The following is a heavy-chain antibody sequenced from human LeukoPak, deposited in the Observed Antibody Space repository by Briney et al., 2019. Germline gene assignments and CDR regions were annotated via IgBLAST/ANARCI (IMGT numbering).Heavy chain of an antibody. V-gene: IGHV3-74*01. CDR2: INTDGTDT. J-gene: IGHJ4*02. CDR3: ARGYCTNGVCFYLDY. D-gene: IGHD2-8*01. Sequence: GGSLRLPCAASGFTFRNFWMHWVRQVPGKGLVWVSRINTDGTDTDYADSVKGRFTISRDHASNTLYLQMNSLRDEDAAVYYCARGYCTNGVCFYLDYWGQGTLVTVSS. CDR1: GFTFRNFW.